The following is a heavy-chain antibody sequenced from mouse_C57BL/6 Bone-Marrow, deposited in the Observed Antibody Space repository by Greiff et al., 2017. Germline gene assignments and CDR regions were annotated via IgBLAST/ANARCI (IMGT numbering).Heavy chain of an antibody. CDR2: IHPNSGST. CDR1: GYTFTSYW. V-gene: IGHV1-64*01. J-gene: IGHJ1*03. Sequence: QVQLQQPGAELVKPGASVKLSCKASGYTFTSYWMHWVKQRPGQGLAWIGMIHPNSGSTNYNEKFKSKATLTVDKSSSTAYMQLSSLTSEDSAVYYCARRRGQRGYFDVWGTGTTVTVSS. CDR3: ARRRGQRGYFDV.